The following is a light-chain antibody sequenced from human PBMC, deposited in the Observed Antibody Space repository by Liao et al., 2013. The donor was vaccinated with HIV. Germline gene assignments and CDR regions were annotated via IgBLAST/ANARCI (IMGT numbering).Light chain of an antibody. CDR2: YNS. CDR1: NIGSKS. CDR3: QVWDFATNYV. J-gene: IGLJ1*01. V-gene: IGLV3-21*01. Sequence: SYVLTQPPSVSVAPGKTARITCGGNNIGSKSVHWYQQKPGQAPEVVIYYNSDRPSGIPDRISGSNSGNTATLTISRVEAGDEADYYCQVWDFATNYVFGTGTKVTVL.